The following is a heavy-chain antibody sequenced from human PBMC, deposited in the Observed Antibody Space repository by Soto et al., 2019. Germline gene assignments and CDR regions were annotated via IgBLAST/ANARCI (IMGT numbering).Heavy chain of an antibody. D-gene: IGHD4-17*01. V-gene: IGHV1-18*01. Sequence: QLQLVQSGPEAKKPGASVKVSCKASGYTFATSTISWLRQAPGQGPEWMGWITAYSGNTNYAQKLQGRFTMTTDTSTSTAYMELRSLTTDDTAIYYCAIADYGDDDYWGQGTLVTVSS. J-gene: IGHJ4*02. CDR1: GYTFATST. CDR3: AIADYGDDDY. CDR2: ITAYSGNT.